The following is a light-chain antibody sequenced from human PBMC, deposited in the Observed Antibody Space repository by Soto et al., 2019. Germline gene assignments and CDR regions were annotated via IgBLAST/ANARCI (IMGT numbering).Light chain of an antibody. CDR2: KAS. CDR1: QSCNRW. Sequence: DIQITPAPSTPSASVGDRVTITSEASQSCNRWLAWYQHKPGQAPKLLIYKASSLESGVPSRFSGSGSGTEFTLTFSSLQPEDFATNYCQQYNSYPLTFGGGNKVEIK. V-gene: IGKV1-5*03. CDR3: QQYNSYPLT. J-gene: IGKJ4*01.